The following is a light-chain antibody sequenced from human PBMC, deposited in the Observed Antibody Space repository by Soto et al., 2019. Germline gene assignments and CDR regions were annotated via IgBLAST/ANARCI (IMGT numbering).Light chain of an antibody. CDR3: QQYNSYPWT. CDR1: QSISSY. J-gene: IGKJ1*01. Sequence: DIQMTKSPPSLSASAGDRVTITCRASQSISSYLNWYQQKPGKAPKLLIYDASSLESGVPSRFSGSGSGTEFTLTITSLQPDDFATYYCQQYNSYPWTFGQGTKVDI. CDR2: DAS. V-gene: IGKV1-5*01.